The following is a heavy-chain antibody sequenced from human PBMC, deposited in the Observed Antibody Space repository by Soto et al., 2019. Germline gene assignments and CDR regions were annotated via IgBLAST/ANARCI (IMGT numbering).Heavy chain of an antibody. J-gene: IGHJ4*02. V-gene: IGHV4-39*01. CDR3: ARHFVAVVIKGWGY. Sequence: SETLSLTCTVSGGSIDRSNYYWDWIRQPPGKGLEWIGTTYYNGNAYYNPSLKRRVTMSVDTSKNQFSLKLISVTAADTAVYYCARHFVAVVIKGWGYWGQGTLVTVSS. CDR2: TYYNGNA. CDR1: GGSIDRSNYY. D-gene: IGHD3-22*01.